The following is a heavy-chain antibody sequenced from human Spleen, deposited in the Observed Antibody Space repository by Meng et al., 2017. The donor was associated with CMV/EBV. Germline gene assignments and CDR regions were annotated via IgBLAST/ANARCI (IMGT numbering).Heavy chain of an antibody. D-gene: IGHD3-3*01. CDR1: GFTFSSYS. V-gene: IGHV3-21*01. J-gene: IGHJ4*02. Sequence: GGSLRLSCAASGFTFSSYSMNWVRQAPGKGLEWVSSIGYRSGYIYYADSVKGRFTISRDNAKNSLFLQMNGLRAEDTAVYYCARSLQNGVVIMASPFDYWGQGTLVTVS. CDR2: IGYRSGYI. CDR3: ARSLQNGVVIMASPFDY.